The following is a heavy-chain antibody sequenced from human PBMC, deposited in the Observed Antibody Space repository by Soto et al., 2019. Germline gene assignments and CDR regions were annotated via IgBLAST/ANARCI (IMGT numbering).Heavy chain of an antibody. CDR1: GYTFTSYG. CDR2: ISAHNGNT. CDR3: ERGRDGDY. D-gene: IGHD6-6*01. Sequence: QVHLVQSGAEVKKPGASVKVSCKASGYTFTSYGITWVRQAPGQGLEWMGWISAHNGNTDYAQKRQGRVIVTRDTSTSTAYMKLRSLISNDTAVYYCERGRDGDYWGQGALVTVSS. J-gene: IGHJ4*02. V-gene: IGHV1-18*01.